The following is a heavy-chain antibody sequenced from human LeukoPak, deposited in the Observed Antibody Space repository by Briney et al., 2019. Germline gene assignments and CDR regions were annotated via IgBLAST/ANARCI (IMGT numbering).Heavy chain of an antibody. CDR3: ARTTVVAKYFDY. V-gene: IGHV4-34*09. J-gene: IGHJ4*02. CDR2: IYYSGST. D-gene: IGHD4-23*01. CDR1: GGSFSGYY. Sequence: PSETLSLTCAVYGGSFSGYYWSWIRQPPGKGLEWIGYIYYSGSTYYNPSLKSRLTISVDTSKNQFSLKLSSVTAADTAVYYCARTTVVAKYFDYWGQGTLVTVSS.